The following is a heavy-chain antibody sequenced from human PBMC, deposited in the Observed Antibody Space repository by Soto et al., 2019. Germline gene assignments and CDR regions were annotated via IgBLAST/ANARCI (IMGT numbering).Heavy chain of an antibody. D-gene: IGHD2-8*02. J-gene: IGHJ4*02. V-gene: IGHV3-11*01. Sequence: GGSLRLSCTASGFTFSYYYMTWIRQAPGRGLEWTSYISSSGRDMFYADSVKGRFTISRDNAKNSLYLQMNSLRAEDTALYYCARVNPVTGLYYFDYWGQGTLVTVSS. CDR2: ISSSGRDM. CDR1: GFTFSYYY. CDR3: ARVNPVTGLYYFDY.